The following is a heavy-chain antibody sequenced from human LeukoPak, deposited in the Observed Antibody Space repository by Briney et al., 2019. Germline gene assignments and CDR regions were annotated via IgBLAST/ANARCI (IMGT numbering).Heavy chain of an antibody. D-gene: IGHD6-25*01. Sequence: PGGSLRLSCAASGFTFSDATVHWVRQTSGKALEWVGRIRIRDKGYATAYVASLKERLTISSDDSKNTAYLQLNSLKTEDTAVYYCGTSAYSSDWIGYWGQGALVTVSS. CDR1: GFTFSDAT. CDR2: IRIRDKGYAT. V-gene: IGHV3-73*01. J-gene: IGHJ4*02. CDR3: GTSAYSSDWIGY.